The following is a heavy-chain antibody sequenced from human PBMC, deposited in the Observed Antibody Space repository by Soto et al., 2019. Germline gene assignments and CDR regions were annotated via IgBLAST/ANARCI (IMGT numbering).Heavy chain of an antibody. Sequence: ASETLSLTCTVSGGSIGSGAYYWSWIRQHPGKGLEWIGYIYYSGSTYYNPSLKSRVTISVDTSKNQFSLKLTSVTAADTAIYYCARDTSGNPTENWFHPWGQGTLVTVSS. J-gene: IGHJ5*02. CDR2: IYYSGST. V-gene: IGHV4-31*03. D-gene: IGHD1-1*01. CDR3: ARDTSGNPTENWFHP. CDR1: GGSIGSGAYY.